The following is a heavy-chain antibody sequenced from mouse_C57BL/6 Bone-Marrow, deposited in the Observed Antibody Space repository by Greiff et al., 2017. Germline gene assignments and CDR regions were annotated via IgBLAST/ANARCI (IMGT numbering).Heavy chain of an antibody. D-gene: IGHD1-1*01. CDR2: FDPSDSYT. CDR1: GYTFTSYW. V-gene: IGHV1-69*01. Sequence: QVQLQQPGAELVMPGASVKLSCKASGYTFTSYWMHWVKQRPGQGLEWIGEFDPSDSYTNYNQKFKGKSTLTVDKSSSTAYVQLSSLTSEDSAVYYCARGTTVPFWYFDVWGTGTTVTVSS. J-gene: IGHJ1*03. CDR3: ARGTTVPFWYFDV.